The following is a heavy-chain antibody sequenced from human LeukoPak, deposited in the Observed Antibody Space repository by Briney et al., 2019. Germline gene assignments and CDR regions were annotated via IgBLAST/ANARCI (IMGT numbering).Heavy chain of an antibody. V-gene: IGHV3-23*01. Sequence: PGGSLRLSCAASGFTFSSYAISWVRQAPGKGLEWVAAISGSGGSTYYADSVKGRFTISRDNTKNSLYLEMNSLRAEDTAVYYCAGGSGWLIDSWGQGTLVTVSS. CDR2: ISGSGGST. CDR1: GFTFSSYA. J-gene: IGHJ4*02. CDR3: AGGSGWLIDS. D-gene: IGHD6-19*01.